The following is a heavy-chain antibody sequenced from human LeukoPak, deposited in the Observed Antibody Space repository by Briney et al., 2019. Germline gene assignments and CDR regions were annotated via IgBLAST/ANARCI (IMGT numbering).Heavy chain of an antibody. D-gene: IGHD3-10*01. CDR3: AKRVVMGRFGEGYGMDV. CDR2: ISYDGSNK. CDR1: GFTFSSYG. J-gene: IGHJ6*02. V-gene: IGHV3-30*18. Sequence: GGSLRLSCAASGFTFSSYGKHWVRQAPGKGREWVAVISYDGSNKYYADSVKRRFTISTDNSKNTLYLQMNSLRAEDTAVYYCAKRVVMGRFGEGYGMDVWGQGTTVTVSS.